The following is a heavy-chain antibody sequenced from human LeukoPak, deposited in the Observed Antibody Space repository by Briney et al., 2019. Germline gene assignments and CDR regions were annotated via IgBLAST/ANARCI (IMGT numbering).Heavy chain of an antibody. Sequence: PGGSLRLSCAASGFTFSSYEMNWVRQAPGKGLEWVSYISSSGSTIYYADSVKGRFTISRDNAKNSLYLQMNSLRAEDTAVYYCAREGIAVAGFDYWGQGTLVTVSS. CDR2: ISSSGSTI. D-gene: IGHD6-19*01. CDR3: AREGIAVAGFDY. CDR1: GFTFSSYE. J-gene: IGHJ4*02. V-gene: IGHV3-48*03.